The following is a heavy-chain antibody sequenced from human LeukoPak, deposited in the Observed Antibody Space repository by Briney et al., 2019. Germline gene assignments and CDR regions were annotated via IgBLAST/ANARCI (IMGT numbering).Heavy chain of an antibody. CDR3: AREDIVVVVAATPTDAFDI. D-gene: IGHD2-15*01. Sequence: SETLSLTCTVSGGSISSYYWSWIRQPAGKGLEWIGRIYTSGSTNYNPSLKSRVTMSVDTSKNHFSLKLSSVTAADTAVYYCAREDIVVVVAATPTDAFDIWGQGTMVTVSS. J-gene: IGHJ3*02. CDR2: IYTSGST. V-gene: IGHV4-4*07. CDR1: GGSISSYY.